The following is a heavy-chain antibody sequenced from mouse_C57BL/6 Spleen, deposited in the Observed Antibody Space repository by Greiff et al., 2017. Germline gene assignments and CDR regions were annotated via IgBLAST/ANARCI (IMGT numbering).Heavy chain of an antibody. CDR1: GFTFSSYA. D-gene: IGHD1-1*01. CDR3: ARDYYGSSYPFAY. Sequence: DVKLVESGGGLVKPGGSLKLSCAASGFTFSSYAMSWVRQTPEKRLEWVATISDGGSYTYYPDNVKGRFTISRDNAKNNLYLQMSHLKSEDTAMXYCARDYYGSSYPFAYWGQGTLVTVSA. V-gene: IGHV5-4*03. CDR2: ISDGGSYT. J-gene: IGHJ3*01.